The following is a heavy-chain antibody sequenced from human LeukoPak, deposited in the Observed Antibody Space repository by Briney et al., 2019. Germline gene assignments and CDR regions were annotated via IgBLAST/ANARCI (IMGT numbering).Heavy chain of an antibody. D-gene: IGHD3-22*01. Sequence: ASVKVSCKASGYTFTSYGISLVRQAPGQGLEWMGWISAYSGNTNYAQKLQGRVTMTTDTSTSTAYMELRSLRSDDTAVYYCARDKGGYYDSSGYYPVDYWGQGTLVTVSS. CDR3: ARDKGGYYDSSGYYPVDY. CDR2: ISAYSGNT. J-gene: IGHJ4*02. V-gene: IGHV1-18*01. CDR1: GYTFTSYG.